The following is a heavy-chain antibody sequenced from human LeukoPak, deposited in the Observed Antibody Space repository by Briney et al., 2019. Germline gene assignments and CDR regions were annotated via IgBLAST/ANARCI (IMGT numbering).Heavy chain of an antibody. CDR3: ARYTTSFLHWSFDL. D-gene: IGHD1-26*01. V-gene: IGHV4-34*01. CDR1: GGSFSGYY. J-gene: IGHJ2*01. Sequence: PSETLSLTCAVYGGSFSGYYWSWIRQPPGKGLEWIGEINHSGSTNYNPSLKSRVTISVDTSKNQFSLDLSSVTAADTAVYFCARYTTSFLHWSFDLWGRGTLVTVSS. CDR2: INHSGST.